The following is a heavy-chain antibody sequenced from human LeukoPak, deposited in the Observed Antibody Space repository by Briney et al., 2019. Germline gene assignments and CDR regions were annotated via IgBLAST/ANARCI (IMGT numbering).Heavy chain of an antibody. CDR3: ASVLLTGEKNAFDI. J-gene: IGHJ3*02. CDR1: GYTFTGYY. V-gene: IGHV1-2*02. Sequence: ASVKVSCKASGYTFTGYYMHWVRQAPGQGLEWMGWINPNSGGTNYAQKFQGRVTMTRDTSISTAYMELNRLRSDDTAVYYCASVLLTGEKNAFDIWGQGTMVTVSS. CDR2: INPNSGGT. D-gene: IGHD7-27*01.